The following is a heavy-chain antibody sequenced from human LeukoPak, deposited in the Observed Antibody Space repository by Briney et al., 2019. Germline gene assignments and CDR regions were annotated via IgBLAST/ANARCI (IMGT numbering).Heavy chain of an antibody. CDR1: GGSISSGSYY. D-gene: IGHD6-13*01. CDR2: IYTSGST. Sequence: PSETLSLTCTVSGGSISSGSYYWSWIRQPAGKGLEWIGRIYTSGSTNYNPSLKSRVTISVDTSKNQFSLKLSSVTAADTAVYYCARGGGQQLVHPFDSWGQGTLVSVSS. CDR3: ARGGGQQLVHPFDS. J-gene: IGHJ4*01. V-gene: IGHV4-61*02.